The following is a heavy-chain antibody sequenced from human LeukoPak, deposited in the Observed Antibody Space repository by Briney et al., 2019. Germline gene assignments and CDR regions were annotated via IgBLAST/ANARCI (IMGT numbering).Heavy chain of an antibody. Sequence: PSETLSLTCTVSGGSISSYYWSWIRQPPGKGLEWIGYIYYSGSTNYNPSLKSRVTISVDTSKNQFSLKLSSVTAADTAVYYCARSGGSTVTTRYFDLWGRGTLVTVSP. D-gene: IGHD4-17*01. J-gene: IGHJ2*01. CDR1: GGSISSYY. CDR3: ARSGGSTVTTRYFDL. CDR2: IYYSGST. V-gene: IGHV4-59*08.